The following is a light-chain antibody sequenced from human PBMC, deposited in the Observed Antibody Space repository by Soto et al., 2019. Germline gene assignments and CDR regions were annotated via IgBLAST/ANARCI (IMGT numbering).Light chain of an antibody. CDR3: QQYGSSPWT. Sequence: EIVLTQSPGTLSLSPGERATLSCRASQSVTNNYLAWYQHKPGQAPRLLIYAASSRATGTPDRFSGSGSGTDFTLTISRLEPEDFTVYFGQQYGSSPWTFGQGTKVEIK. V-gene: IGKV3-20*01. J-gene: IGKJ1*01. CDR1: QSVTNNY. CDR2: AAS.